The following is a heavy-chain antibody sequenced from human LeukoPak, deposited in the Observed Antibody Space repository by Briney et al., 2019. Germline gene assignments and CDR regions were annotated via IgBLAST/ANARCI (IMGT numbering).Heavy chain of an antibody. CDR2: IYYSGST. CDR3: ARQVVAVAGTGYFDY. CDR1: SLTCTVYY. D-gene: IGHD6-19*01. J-gene: IGHJ4*02. V-gene: IGHV4-39*01. Sequence: SLTCTVYYWGWIRQPPGKGLEWIGIIYYSGSTYYNPSLKGRVTISVDTSKNQFSLKLNSVTAADTAVYFCARQVVAVAGTGYFDYWGQGTLVTVSS.